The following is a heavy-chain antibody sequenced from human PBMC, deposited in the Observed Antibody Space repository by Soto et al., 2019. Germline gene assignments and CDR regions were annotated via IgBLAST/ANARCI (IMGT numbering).Heavy chain of an antibody. J-gene: IGHJ6*02. Sequence: QVQLVQSGAEVKKPGASVKVSCKASGYTFTSYGISWVRQAPGQGLEWMGWISAYNGNTNYAQKLQGRVTMTTDTSTSTAYMEVRSLRSDDTAVYYCARALGSYGYDYYYGMDVWGQGTTVTVSS. D-gene: IGHD5-18*01. CDR2: ISAYNGNT. CDR1: GYTFTSYG. V-gene: IGHV1-18*01. CDR3: ARALGSYGYDYYYGMDV.